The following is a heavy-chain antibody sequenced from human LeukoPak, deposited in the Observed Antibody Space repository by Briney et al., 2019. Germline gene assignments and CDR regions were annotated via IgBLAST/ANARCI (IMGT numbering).Heavy chain of an antibody. CDR1: GYTFSDYG. D-gene: IGHD4/OR15-4a*01. V-gene: IGHV1-18*01. J-gene: IGHJ6*03. Sequence: GASVKVSCKPSGYTFSDYGITWVRQAPGQGIEWMGWISGYNGNTNYAESLQGRVTMTIDTSTGTAYMDLRSLRSDDTAVYYCARVGLVDNEYGFYFYMDVWGKGTTVIVSS. CDR2: ISGYNGNT. CDR3: ARVGLVDNEYGFYFYMDV.